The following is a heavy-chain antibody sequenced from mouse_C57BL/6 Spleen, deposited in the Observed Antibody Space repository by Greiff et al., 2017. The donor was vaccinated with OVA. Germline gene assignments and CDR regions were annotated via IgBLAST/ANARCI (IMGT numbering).Heavy chain of an antibody. CDR2: IDPSDSET. V-gene: IGHV1-52*01. J-gene: IGHJ2*01. D-gene: IGHD2-5*01. Sequence: VQLQQPGAELVRPGSSVKLSCKASGYTFTSYWMHWVKQRPIQGLEWIGNIDPSDSETHYNQKFKDKATLTVDKSSSTAYMQLSSLTSEDSAVYYCARQNSNYYFDYWGQGTTLTVSP. CDR3: ARQNSNYYFDY. CDR1: GYTFTSYW.